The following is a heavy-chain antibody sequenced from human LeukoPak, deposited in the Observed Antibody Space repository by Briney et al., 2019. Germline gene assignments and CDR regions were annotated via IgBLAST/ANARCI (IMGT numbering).Heavy chain of an antibody. D-gene: IGHD5-18*01. CDR3: TAGRRYSLFDY. J-gene: IGHJ4*02. CDR1: GYTLTELS. V-gene: IGHV1-24*01. Sequence: GASVKVSCNVSGYTLTELSLHWVRQAPGEGLEWMGGFEPEDGGRLYARNFQGRVTTTEDTSTDTAYMELSSLSSEDTAVYYCTAGRRYSLFDYWGQGTLVIVSS. CDR2: FEPEDGGR.